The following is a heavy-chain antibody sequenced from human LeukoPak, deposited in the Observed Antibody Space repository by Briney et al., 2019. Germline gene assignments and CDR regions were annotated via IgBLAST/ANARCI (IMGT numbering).Heavy chain of an antibody. J-gene: IGHJ4*02. CDR2: IKQDGSEK. CDR1: GFTFSSYA. Sequence: GGSLRLSCAASGFTFSSYAMHWVRQAPGKGLEWVANIKQDGSEKYYVDSVKGRFTISRDNAKNSLYLQMNSLRAEDTAVYYCARGGRDGYNYDYWGQGTLVTVSS. V-gene: IGHV3-7*04. D-gene: IGHD5-24*01. CDR3: ARGGRDGYNYDY.